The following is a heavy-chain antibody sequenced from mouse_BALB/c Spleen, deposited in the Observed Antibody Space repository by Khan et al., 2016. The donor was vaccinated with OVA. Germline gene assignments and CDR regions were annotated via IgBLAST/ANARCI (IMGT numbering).Heavy chain of an antibody. CDR1: GYTFTNYY. Sequence: QVQLLQSGAELARPGASVKLSCKASGYTFTNYYINWVKQTPGQGLEWIGEISPGSGDTYYNEKFKGKATLTADNSSSTAYLQLSSLTSEATAVYYCARSGASDYSFADWGQGTPVTVSA. V-gene: IGHV1-77*01. J-gene: IGHJ3*01. CDR3: ARSGASDYSFAD. CDR2: ISPGSGDT. D-gene: IGHD2-13*01.